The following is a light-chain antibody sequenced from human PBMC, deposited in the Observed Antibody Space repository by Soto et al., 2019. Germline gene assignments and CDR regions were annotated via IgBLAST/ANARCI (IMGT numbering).Light chain of an antibody. CDR1: TGAVTSGHY. V-gene: IGLV7-46*01. J-gene: IGLJ1*01. CDR2: DTS. CDR3: LLSYSGALYV. Sequence: QAVVTQEPSLTVSPGGTVTLTCGSSTGAVTSGHYPYWFQQKPGQAPRTLIYDTSNKHSWTPARFSGSLLGGKAALTLSGAQPEDEAEYYCLLSYSGALYVFGTGTTVTVL.